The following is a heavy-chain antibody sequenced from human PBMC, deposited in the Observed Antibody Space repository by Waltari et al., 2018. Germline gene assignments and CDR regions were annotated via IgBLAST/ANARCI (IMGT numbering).Heavy chain of an antibody. CDR1: GDSMRTTNYY. CDR3: TKSGNSYTNSNFFDP. D-gene: IGHD6-25*01. CDR2: VYYTGKT. V-gene: IGHV4-39*02. J-gene: IGHJ5*02. Sequence: QVQESGPGLVKTSETLSLTCTVSGDSMRTTNYYWAWVRQSPERGLEWLGSVYYTGKTWYNPSLDSRVSLSFDSSKSLFSLRLRSLTAADTAVYFCTKSGNSYTNSNFFDPWGQGLLVTVSS.